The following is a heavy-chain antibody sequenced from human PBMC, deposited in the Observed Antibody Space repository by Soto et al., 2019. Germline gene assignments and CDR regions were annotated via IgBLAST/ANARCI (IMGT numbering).Heavy chain of an antibody. V-gene: IGHV2-5*02. CDR2: IYWDDDK. CDR1: GFSLSTSGVG. J-gene: IGHJ4*02. D-gene: IGHD3-10*01. CDR3: ARGGWTTYYSPFFDY. Sequence: QITLKESGPTLVKPTQTLTLTCTFSGFSLSTSGVGVGWIRQPPGKALEWLALIYWDDDKRYSPSLKSRLTITKDTSKNQVVLTLTKLDTVDTASYYCARGGWTTYYSPFFDYWGQGTLGTVSS.